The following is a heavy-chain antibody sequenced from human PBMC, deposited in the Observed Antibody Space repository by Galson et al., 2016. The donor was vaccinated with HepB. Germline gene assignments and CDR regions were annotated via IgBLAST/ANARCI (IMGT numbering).Heavy chain of an antibody. J-gene: IGHJ6*02. CDR2: LYYSGST. Sequence: SETLSLTCTVSGGSISSSSYFWGWIRQPPGKGLEWIGNLYYSGSTYYSPSLKGRVTISVDTSKNTVYLQMNSLRGEDTALYYCAKRMSYSYYYAMDIWGQGTTVTVSS. V-gene: IGHV4-39*07. D-gene: IGHD2-15*01. CDR3: AKRMSYSYYYAMDI. CDR1: GGSISSSSYF.